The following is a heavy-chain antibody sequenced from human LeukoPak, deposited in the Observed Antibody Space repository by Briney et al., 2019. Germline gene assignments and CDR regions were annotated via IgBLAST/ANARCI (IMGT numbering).Heavy chain of an antibody. D-gene: IGHD3-10*01. V-gene: IGHV3-7*01. CDR3: ARDDGFASFTY. J-gene: IGHJ4*02. Sequence: GSLRPPRAGPGFHLREYLMDWLRQAPGKGLEWVASINPDGSQKHCVDSVKGRFTISRDNAKNSLYLQINSLRAEDTAVYYCARDDGFASFTYWGQGALVTVSS. CDR2: INPDGSQK. CDR1: GFHLREYL.